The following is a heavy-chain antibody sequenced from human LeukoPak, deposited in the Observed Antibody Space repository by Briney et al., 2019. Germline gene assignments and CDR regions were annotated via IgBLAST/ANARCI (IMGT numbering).Heavy chain of an antibody. V-gene: IGHV4-59*08. CDR3: ARLPPHYSSTWGFFDN. CDR2: ITDSGRI. J-gene: IGHJ4*02. CDR1: GGSISINY. Sequence: PSETLSLTRTVSGGSISINYWTWIRQTPGNGLEWIAYITDSGRIKCNPSLESRVTISKDMSKNQFSLKLSSMTAADTAVYYCARLPPHYSSTWGFFDNWGQGTLVTVSS. D-gene: IGHD3-16*01.